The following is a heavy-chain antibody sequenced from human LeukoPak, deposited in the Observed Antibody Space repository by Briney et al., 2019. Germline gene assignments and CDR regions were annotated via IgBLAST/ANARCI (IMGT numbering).Heavy chain of an antibody. CDR2: IYYSGST. V-gene: IGHV4-30-4*08. J-gene: IGHJ4*02. Sequence: PSETLSLTCAVYSGSSSGYYWSWIRQPPGKGLEWIGYIYYSGSTYYNPSLKSRVTISVDTSKNQFSLKLSSVTAADTAVYYCARGGAARPACFDYWGQGTLVTVSS. CDR1: SGSSSGYY. CDR3: ARGGAARPACFDY. D-gene: IGHD6-6*01.